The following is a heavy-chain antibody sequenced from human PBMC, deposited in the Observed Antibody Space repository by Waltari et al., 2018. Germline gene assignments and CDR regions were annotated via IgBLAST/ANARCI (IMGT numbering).Heavy chain of an antibody. CDR2: IYYSGST. D-gene: IGHD6-13*01. CDR1: GGSISSGGYY. Sequence: QVQLQESGPGLVKPSQTLSLTCTVSGGSISSGGYYWSWIRQHPGKGLEWIGYIYYSGSTYYNPSLKSRVTISVDTSKNQFSLKLSSVTAADTAVYYCAIYSSSWYGFWYFDYWGQGTLVTVSS. CDR3: AIYSSSWYGFWYFDY. J-gene: IGHJ4*02. V-gene: IGHV4-31*03.